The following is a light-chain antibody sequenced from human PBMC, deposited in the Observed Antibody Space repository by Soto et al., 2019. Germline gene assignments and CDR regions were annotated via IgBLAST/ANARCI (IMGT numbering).Light chain of an antibody. CDR2: EGS. V-gene: IGLV2-23*01. J-gene: IGLJ2*01. CDR3: CSYAGSSPEVV. CDR1: SSDVGAYNF. Sequence: QSALTQPASVSGSPGQSITISCTGTSSDVGAYNFVSWYQQHPGKAPKLMIYEGSKRPSGVSNRFSGSKSGNTASLTISGLQAEDEADYYCCSYAGSSPEVVFGGGTKLTVL.